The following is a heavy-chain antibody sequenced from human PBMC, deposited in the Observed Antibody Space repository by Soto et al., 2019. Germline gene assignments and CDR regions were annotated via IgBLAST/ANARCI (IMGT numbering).Heavy chain of an antibody. D-gene: IGHD5-12*01. J-gene: IGHJ4*02. CDR3: AKHPRXXHGYSGYDYGLFDY. CDR1: GFTFSSYA. CDR2: ISGSGGST. Sequence: EVQLLESGGGLVQPGGSLRLSCAASGFTFSSYAMSWVRQAPGKGLEWVSAISGSGGSTYYADSVKGRFTISRDNSKNTLYLQMNSMRAEDTAVYYCAKHPRXXHGYSGYDYGLFDYWGQGTLVTVSS. V-gene: IGHV3-23*01.